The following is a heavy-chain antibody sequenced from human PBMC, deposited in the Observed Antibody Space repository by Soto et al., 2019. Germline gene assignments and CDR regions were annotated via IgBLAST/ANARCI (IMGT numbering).Heavy chain of an antibody. Sequence: SETLSLTCTVSGGSISSGDYYWSWIRQPPGKGLEWIGYIYYSGSTYYNPSLKSRVTISVDTSKNQFSLKLSSVTAADTAVYYCARDGYDSSGFDYWGQGTLVTVSS. CDR1: GGSISSGDYY. V-gene: IGHV4-30-4*01. D-gene: IGHD3-22*01. CDR2: IYYSGST. CDR3: ARDGYDSSGFDY. J-gene: IGHJ4*02.